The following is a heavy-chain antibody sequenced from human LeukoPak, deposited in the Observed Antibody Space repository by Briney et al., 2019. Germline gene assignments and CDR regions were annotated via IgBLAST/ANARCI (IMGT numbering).Heavy chain of an antibody. D-gene: IGHD3-9*01. V-gene: IGHV1-69*05. CDR2: IIPIFGTA. CDR1: GGTFSSYA. Sequence: SVKVSCKDSGGTFSSYAISWVRQAPGQGLEWMGRIIPIFGTANYAQKFQGRVTITTDESTSTAYMELSSLRSEDTAVYYCARERNFDQLNWFDPWGQGTLVTVSS. J-gene: IGHJ5*02. CDR3: ARERNFDQLNWFDP.